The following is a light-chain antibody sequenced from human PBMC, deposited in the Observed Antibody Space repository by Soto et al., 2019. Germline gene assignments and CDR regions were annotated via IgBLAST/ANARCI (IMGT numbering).Light chain of an antibody. Sequence: IEMTQSPSALSASAGDRVTITCQASQDIKNYVIWYQQKPERAPKLLIYDAASLGTGVSSRFSGSGSGTHFTLTISSLQPEDVATYYCQQFDSVPCTFGQGTKLEIK. CDR2: DAA. V-gene: IGKV1-33*01. CDR3: QQFDSVPCT. J-gene: IGKJ2*02. CDR1: QDIKNY.